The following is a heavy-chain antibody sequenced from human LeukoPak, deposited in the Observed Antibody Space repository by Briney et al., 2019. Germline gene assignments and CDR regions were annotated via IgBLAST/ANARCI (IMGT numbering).Heavy chain of an antibody. Sequence: SQTLSLTFAISGDSVSSNSAAWNWIRQSPSRGLEWLGRTYYSFKWYNGYAVSVKSRITINPDTSKNQFTLQLNSVTPEDTAVYYCARGAVAVRNAFDIWGQGTRVTVSS. D-gene: IGHD6-19*01. CDR3: ARGAVAVRNAFDI. V-gene: IGHV6-1*01. CDR1: GDSVSSNSAA. CDR2: TYYSFKWYN. J-gene: IGHJ3*02.